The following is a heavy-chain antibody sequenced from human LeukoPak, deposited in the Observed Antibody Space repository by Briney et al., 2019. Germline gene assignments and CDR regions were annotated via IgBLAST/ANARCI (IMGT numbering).Heavy chain of an antibody. V-gene: IGHV3-64*02. CDR1: GFSFSTYT. CDR2: IASNGGTK. J-gene: IGHJ4*02. Sequence: GGSLRLSCAASGFSFSTYTMRWVRQAPGKGLEYVSGIASNGGTKYYADSVKGRFTITRDNFKNTVYLQMDSLRTEDMAVYYCAREYCTTNSCYIWGLGYWGQGTLVTVSS. D-gene: IGHD2-2*02. CDR3: AREYCTTNSCYIWGLGY.